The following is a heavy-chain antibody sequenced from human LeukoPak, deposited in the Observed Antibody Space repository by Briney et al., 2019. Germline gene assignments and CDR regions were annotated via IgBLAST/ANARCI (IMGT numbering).Heavy chain of an antibody. CDR2: FDPEDGET. CDR3: ATPSSGSYYYPFGY. Sequence: ASVKVSCKVSGYTLTELSMHWVRQAPGKGLEWMGGFDPEDGETIYAQKFQGRVTMTEDTSTDTAYMELSSLRSEDTAAYYCATPSSGSYYYPFGYWGQGTLVTVSS. D-gene: IGHD1-26*01. J-gene: IGHJ4*02. V-gene: IGHV1-24*01. CDR1: GYTLTELS.